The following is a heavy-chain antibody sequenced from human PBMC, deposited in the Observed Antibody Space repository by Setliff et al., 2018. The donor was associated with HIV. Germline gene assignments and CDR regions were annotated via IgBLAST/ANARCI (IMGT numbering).Heavy chain of an antibody. V-gene: IGHV5-51*01. Sequence: PGESLKISCKGSGYDFNSHWIGWVRQMPGKSLDWLGIIFPGDSDTRYNPSFEGQVTISADKSISTAYLQWSSLKASDTAIYYCTRQGDFGQWGVYWGQGAQVTVSS. CDR1: GYDFNSHW. D-gene: IGHD4-17*01. CDR3: TRQGDFGQWGVY. J-gene: IGHJ4*02. CDR2: IFPGDSDT.